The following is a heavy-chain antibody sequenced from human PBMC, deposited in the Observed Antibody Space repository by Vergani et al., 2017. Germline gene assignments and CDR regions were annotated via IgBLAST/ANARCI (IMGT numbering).Heavy chain of an antibody. D-gene: IGHD4-23*01. CDR1: GFTFSSYS. Sequence: EVQLVESGGGLVKPGGSLRLSCAASGFTFSSYSMNWVRQAPGKGLEWVSSISSSSSYIYYADSVQGRFTISRDNAKNSLYLQMNSLRAEDTAVYYCASGYGGDGYYGMDVWGQGTTVTVSS. V-gene: IGHV3-21*01. CDR2: ISSSSSYI. J-gene: IGHJ6*02. CDR3: ASGYGGDGYYGMDV.